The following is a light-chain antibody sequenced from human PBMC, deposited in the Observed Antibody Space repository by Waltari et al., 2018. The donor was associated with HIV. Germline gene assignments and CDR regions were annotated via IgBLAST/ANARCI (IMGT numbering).Light chain of an antibody. J-gene: IGKJ4*01. V-gene: IGKV3-15*01. CDR1: QSVYSN. CDR3: QQYYDWPLT. Sequence: EIVMTPSPVTLSVSPGERATLSCRASQSVYSNLAWYQQKPGQAPRLVIYGASTRATGIPARFSGSGSGTEFTLTISSLQSEDFALYYCQQYYDWPLTFGGGTKVEIK. CDR2: GAS.